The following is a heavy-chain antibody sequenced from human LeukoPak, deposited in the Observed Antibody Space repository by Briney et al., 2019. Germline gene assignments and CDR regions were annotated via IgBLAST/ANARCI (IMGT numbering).Heavy chain of an antibody. Sequence: GGSLRLSCAASGFTFSGYYMSWIRQAPGKGLEWVSAISGSGGSTYYADSVKGRFTISRDNSKNTLYLQMNSLRAEDTAVYYCAKQQNYYGSGSYYRYFDYWGQGTLVTVSS. J-gene: IGHJ4*02. D-gene: IGHD3-10*01. CDR1: GFTFSGYY. CDR2: ISGSGGST. CDR3: AKQQNYYGSGSYYRYFDY. V-gene: IGHV3-23*01.